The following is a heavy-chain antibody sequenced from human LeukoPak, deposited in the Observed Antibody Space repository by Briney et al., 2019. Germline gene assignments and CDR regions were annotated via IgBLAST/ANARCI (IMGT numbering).Heavy chain of an antibody. V-gene: IGHV3-11*01. CDR3: ARGHPRIAARAFDI. Sequence: GGSLRLSCAASGFTFSDYYMSWIRQAPGKGLEWVSYISSSGSTIYYPDSVKGRFTISRDNAKNSLYLQMNSLRAEDTAVYYCARGHPRIAARAFDIWRQGTMVTVST. CDR2: ISSSGSTI. D-gene: IGHD6-13*01. CDR1: GFTFSDYY. J-gene: IGHJ3*02.